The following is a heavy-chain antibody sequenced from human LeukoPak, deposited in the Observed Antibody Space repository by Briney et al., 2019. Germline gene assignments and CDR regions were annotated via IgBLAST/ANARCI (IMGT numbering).Heavy chain of an antibody. V-gene: IGHV1-69*05. D-gene: IGHD3-16*02. Sequence: ASVKVSCKASGGTFSSYAIGWVRQAPGQGLEWMGRIIPIFGTANYAQKFQGRVTITTDESTSTAYMELSSLRSEDTAVYYCARNYVWGSYRYINYFDYWGQGTLVTVSS. CDR2: IIPIFGTA. CDR3: ARNYVWGSYRYINYFDY. CDR1: GGTFSSYA. J-gene: IGHJ4*02.